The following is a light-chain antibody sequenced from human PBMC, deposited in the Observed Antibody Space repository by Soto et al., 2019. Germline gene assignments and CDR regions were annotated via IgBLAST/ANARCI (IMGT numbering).Light chain of an antibody. CDR1: SSDVGGYNY. CDR2: DVS. Sequence: VLTQPASVSGSPGQSITISCTGTSSDVGGYNYVSWYQQHPGKAPQLMIYDVSNRPSGVSNCFSGSKSGNTASLTISGLQAEDGADYYCSSYQSSSIYFSGTGTKVPVL. V-gene: IGLV2-14*01. J-gene: IGLJ1*01. CDR3: SSYQSSSIYF.